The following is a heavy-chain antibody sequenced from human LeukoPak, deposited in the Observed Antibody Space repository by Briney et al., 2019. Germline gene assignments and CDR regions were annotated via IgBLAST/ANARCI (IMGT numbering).Heavy chain of an antibody. D-gene: IGHD2-8*02. J-gene: IGHJ4*02. CDR1: GGSISSSSFY. CDR3: ARLLLGSTVIDY. CDR2: ISYSGST. V-gene: IGHV4-39*01. Sequence: PSETLSLTCSVSGGSISSSSFYWGWIRQPPGKGLEWIGSISYSGSTYYNPSLRPRVTLSVDTSKNQLSLNLKSGTAADTAVYFCARLLLGSTVIDYWGQGALVIVSS.